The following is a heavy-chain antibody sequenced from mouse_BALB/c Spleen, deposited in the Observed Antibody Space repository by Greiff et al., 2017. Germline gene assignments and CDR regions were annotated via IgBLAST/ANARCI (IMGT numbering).Heavy chain of an antibody. D-gene: IGHD2-14*01. J-gene: IGHJ4*01. V-gene: IGHV1-9*01. CDR3: ARSDYRYKDYAMDY. CDR2: ILPGSGST. Sequence: QVQLKESGAELMKPGASVKISCKATGYTFSSYWIEWVKQRPGHGLEWIGEILPGSGSTNYNEKFKGKATFTADTSSNTAYMQLSSLTSEDSAVYYCARSDYRYKDYAMDYWGQGTSVTVSS. CDR1: GYTFSSYW.